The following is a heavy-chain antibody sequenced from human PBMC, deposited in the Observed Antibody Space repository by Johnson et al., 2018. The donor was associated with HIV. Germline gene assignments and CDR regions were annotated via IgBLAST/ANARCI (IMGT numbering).Heavy chain of an antibody. V-gene: IGHV3-20*04. CDR3: AKVRERPVTTRSDAFDI. CDR1: GFTFDDYG. CDR2: INWNGGST. J-gene: IGHJ3*02. D-gene: IGHD4-17*01. Sequence: QPGRSLRLSCAASGFTFDDYGMSWVRQAPGKGLEWVSGINWNGGSTGYADSVKGRFTISRDNAKNSLYLQMNSLRAEDTALYYCAKVRERPVTTRSDAFDIWGQGTMVTVSS.